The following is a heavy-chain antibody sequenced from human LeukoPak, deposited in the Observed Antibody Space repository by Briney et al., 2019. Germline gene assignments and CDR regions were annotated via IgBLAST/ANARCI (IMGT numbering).Heavy chain of an antibody. J-gene: IGHJ4*02. V-gene: IGHV3-23*01. Sequence: PGGSLRLSCAASGFTFTSYGMSWVRQAPGKGLEWVSTISGSGGSTYYAGSVKGRFTISRDNSKNTLYLQMNSLRAEDTAVYYCARVWFGEFAYFDYWGQGTLVTVSS. CDR2: ISGSGGST. D-gene: IGHD3-10*01. CDR3: ARVWFGEFAYFDY. CDR1: GFTFTSYG.